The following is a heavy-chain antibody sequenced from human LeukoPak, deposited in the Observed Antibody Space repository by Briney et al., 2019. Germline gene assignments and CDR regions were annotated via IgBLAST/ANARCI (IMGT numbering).Heavy chain of an antibody. Sequence: PGGSLRLSCAASGFTVSSNYMSWVRQAPGKGLEWVSVIYSGGSTYYADSVKGRFTISRDNSKNTLYLQMGSLRAEDTAVYYCASRSGSGSFYPFDAFDIWGQGTMVTVSS. CDR3: ASRSGSGSFYPFDAFDI. J-gene: IGHJ3*02. V-gene: IGHV3-53*01. CDR2: IYSGGST. CDR1: GFTVSSNY. D-gene: IGHD3-10*01.